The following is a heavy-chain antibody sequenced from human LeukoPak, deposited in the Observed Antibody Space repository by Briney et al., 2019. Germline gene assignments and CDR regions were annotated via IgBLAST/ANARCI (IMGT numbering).Heavy chain of an antibody. CDR2: INHNGNVN. D-gene: IGHD3-16*01. CDR3: ARGGGLDV. J-gene: IGHJ6*02. CDR1: GFTFSSYW. V-gene: IGHV3-7*03. Sequence: GGSLRLSCAASGFTFSSYWMSWARQAPGKGLEWVASINHNGNVNYYVDSVKGRFTISRNNAKNSLYLQMSNLRAEDTAVYFCARGGGLDVWGQGATVTVSS.